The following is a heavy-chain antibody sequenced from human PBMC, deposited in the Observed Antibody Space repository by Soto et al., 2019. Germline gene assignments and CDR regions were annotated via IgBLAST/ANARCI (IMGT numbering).Heavy chain of an antibody. CDR1: GFTFSNYG. CDR2: ILNDGSDQ. D-gene: IGHD2-8*01. J-gene: IGHJ3*02. V-gene: IGHV3-33*05. Sequence: QVQLVESGGGVVQPGRSLRLSCAATGFTFSNYGMHWVSQAPGKGLEWLAVILNDGSDQNYGDSVKGRFTISRDNSKNTLYLQINSLRVEDTAVYYCARDDDRPDNGLDMWGQGTKVTVSS. CDR3: ARDDDRPDNGLDM.